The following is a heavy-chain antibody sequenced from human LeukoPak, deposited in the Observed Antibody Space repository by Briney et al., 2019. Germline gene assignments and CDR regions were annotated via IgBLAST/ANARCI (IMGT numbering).Heavy chain of an antibody. D-gene: IGHD6-13*01. CDR3: TRGDVGYSSSIDY. J-gene: IGHJ4*02. Sequence: GGSLRLSCTASGFTFGDYAMSWVRQAPGKGLEWVGFIRSKAYGGTTEYAASVKGRFTISRDDSKSIAYLQMNSLKTEDTAVYYCTRGDVGYSSSIDYWGRGTLVTVSS. V-gene: IGHV3-49*04. CDR2: IRSKAYGGTT. CDR1: GFTFGDYA.